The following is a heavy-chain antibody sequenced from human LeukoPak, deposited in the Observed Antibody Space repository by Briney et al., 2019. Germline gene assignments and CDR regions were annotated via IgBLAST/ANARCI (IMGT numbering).Heavy chain of an antibody. J-gene: IGHJ4*02. D-gene: IGHD1-1*01. Sequence: PGTSLRLSCAASGFTFSVYGMHWVRQGPGKGLEWVALISHDGGNKNYTDSVKGRFTISRDNSKSTLFLQMNSLRVDDTAVYYCAKDWYNSLNYFDYWGQGSLVTVSS. CDR3: AKDWYNSLNYFDY. CDR2: ISHDGGNK. V-gene: IGHV3-30*18. CDR1: GFTFSVYG.